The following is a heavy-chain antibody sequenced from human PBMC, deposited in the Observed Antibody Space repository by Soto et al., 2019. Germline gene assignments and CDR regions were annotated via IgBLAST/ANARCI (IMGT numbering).Heavy chain of an antibody. CDR3: ARSSSTYGFHY. D-gene: IGHD3-10*01. Sequence: SPTLSLTFAISGDSVSSNSAGWNWIRQSPSRGLEWLGRTYYRSKWYNDYAVSVKSRVTINPDTSKNQFSLQLNSVTPEDTAVYYCARSSSTYGFHYWGQGTLVTVSS. CDR2: TYYRSKWYN. V-gene: IGHV6-1*01. CDR1: GDSVSSNSAG. J-gene: IGHJ4*02.